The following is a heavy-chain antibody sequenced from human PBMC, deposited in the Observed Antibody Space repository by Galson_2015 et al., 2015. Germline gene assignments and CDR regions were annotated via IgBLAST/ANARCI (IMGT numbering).Heavy chain of an antibody. Sequence: SLRLSCAASGFTFSSYAMHWVRQAPGKGLEWVAVISYDGSNKYYADSVKGRFTISRDNSKNTLYLQMNSLRAEDTAVYYCARGRRDYYDSSGLGGFDYWGQGTLVTVTS. J-gene: IGHJ4*02. CDR1: GFTFSSYA. CDR2: ISYDGSNK. D-gene: IGHD3-22*01. V-gene: IGHV3-30-3*01. CDR3: ARGRRDYYDSSGLGGFDY.